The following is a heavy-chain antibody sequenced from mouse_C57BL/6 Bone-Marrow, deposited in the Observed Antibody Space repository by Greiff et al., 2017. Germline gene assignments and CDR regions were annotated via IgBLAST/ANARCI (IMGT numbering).Heavy chain of an antibody. V-gene: IGHV1-85*01. Sequence: VQRLQSGPELVKPGASVKLSCKASGYTFTSYDINWVKQRPGQGLEWIGWIYPSGGSTKYNEKFKSKATLTVDTSSSTAYMELNSLTSEDAADYFAAEGYYGSSDYWGKGTTVTVSS. J-gene: IGHJ1*03. CDR2: IYPSGGST. D-gene: IGHD1-1*01. CDR3: AEGYYGSSDY. CDR1: GYTFTSYD.